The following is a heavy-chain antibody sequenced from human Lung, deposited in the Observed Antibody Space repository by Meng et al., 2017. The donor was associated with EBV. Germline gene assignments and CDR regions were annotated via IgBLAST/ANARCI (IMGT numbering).Heavy chain of an antibody. D-gene: IGHD6-6*01. CDR3: ARHIAAPVRWFDP. J-gene: IGHJ5*02. Sequence: QLQRQGAGPGLWKPSEPLSLTCTVSGGSISSSSYYWGWIRQPPGKGLEWIGSIYYSGSTYYNPSLKSRVTISVDTSKNQFSLKLSSVTAADTAVYYCARHIAAPVRWFDPWGQGTLVTVSS. CDR1: GGSISSSSYY. CDR2: IYYSGST. V-gene: IGHV4-39*01.